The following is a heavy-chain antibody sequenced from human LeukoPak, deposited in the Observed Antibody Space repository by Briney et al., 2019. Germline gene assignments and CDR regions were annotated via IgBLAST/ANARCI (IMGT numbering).Heavy chain of an antibody. J-gene: IGHJ4*02. D-gene: IGHD3-9*01. Sequence: PSETLSLTCTVSGGSISSGDYYWSWIRQPPGKGLEWIGYIYYSGSTYYNPSLKSRVTISVDTSKNQFSLKLSSVTAADTAVYYCAQGLDILTGTDYWGQGTLVTVSS. CDR1: GGSISSGDYY. V-gene: IGHV4-30-4*01. CDR2: IYYSGST. CDR3: AQGLDILTGTDY.